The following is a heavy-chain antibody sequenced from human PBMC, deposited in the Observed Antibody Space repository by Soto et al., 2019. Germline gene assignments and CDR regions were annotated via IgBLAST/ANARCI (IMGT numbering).Heavy chain of an antibody. D-gene: IGHD5-18*01. CDR2: IYYSGST. Sequence: SETLSLTCTVSGGSISSSSYYWGWIRQPPGKGLEWIGSIYYSGSTYYNPSLKSRVTISVDTSKNQFSLKLSSVTAADTAVYYCAAPDIAMVMGWGQGTMVTVSS. V-gene: IGHV4-39*07. CDR3: AAPDIAMVMG. J-gene: IGHJ3*01. CDR1: GGSISSSSYY.